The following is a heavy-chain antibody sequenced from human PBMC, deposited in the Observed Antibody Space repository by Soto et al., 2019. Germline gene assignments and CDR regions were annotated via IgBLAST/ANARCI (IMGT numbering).Heavy chain of an antibody. V-gene: IGHV4-59*01. CDR1: GGSISSYY. J-gene: IGHJ4*02. Sequence: SETLSLTCTVSGGSISSYYWSWIRQPPGKGLEWIGYIYYSGSTNYNPSLKSRVTISVDTSKNQFSLKLSSVTAADTAVYYCARVGKCCSGGSCYSYYFDYWGQGTLVTVSS. CDR2: IYYSGST. CDR3: ARVGKCCSGGSCYSYYFDY. D-gene: IGHD2-15*01.